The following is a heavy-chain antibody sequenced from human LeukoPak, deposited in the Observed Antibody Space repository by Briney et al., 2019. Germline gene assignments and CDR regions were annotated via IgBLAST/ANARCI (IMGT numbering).Heavy chain of an antibody. CDR2: IGTTGSDR. J-gene: IGHJ4*02. V-gene: IGHV3-21*06. CDR3: ATETNGRHYDY. CDR1: GHTFSTSG. Sequence: GGSLRLSCTASGHTFSTSGFNWVRQARGKALEWVASIGTTGSDRYHADSIKGRFTISRDNANNFLYLEMNSLRAEDTAVYYCATETNGRHYDYWGQGTLLTVSS. D-gene: IGHD1-14*01.